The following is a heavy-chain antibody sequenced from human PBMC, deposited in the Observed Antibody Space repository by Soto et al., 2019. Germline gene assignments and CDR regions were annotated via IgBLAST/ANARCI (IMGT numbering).Heavy chain of an antibody. CDR3: ARDNRSYYYDSSGYYYEGFDY. CDR1: AYTFSSSG. J-gene: IGHJ4*02. Sequence: ASVKVSCTASAYTFSSSGISWVRQAPGQGLEWMGWVGNYNGNTNYAQMFQGRVTMTTDTSTSTAYMELRSLRSEDTAVYYCARDNRSYYYDSSGYYYEGFDYWGQGTMVAVSS. CDR2: VGNYNGNT. V-gene: IGHV1-18*01. D-gene: IGHD3-22*01.